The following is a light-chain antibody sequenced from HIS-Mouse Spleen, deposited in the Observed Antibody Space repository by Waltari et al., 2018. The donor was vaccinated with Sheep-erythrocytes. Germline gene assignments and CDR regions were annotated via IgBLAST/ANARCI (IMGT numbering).Light chain of an antibody. CDR2: EGS. V-gene: IGLV2-23*01. Sequence: QSALTQPASVSGSPGQSITISCTGTSSDVGSYNLVSWSQQHPGKAPKLMIYEGSKRPSVVSNRCSWSKSRNTASLTISGLQAEGGAYYCCFSYAGSSTPLVFCGGTKLTVL. CDR1: SSDVGSYNL. CDR3: FSYAGSSTPLV. J-gene: IGLJ3*02.